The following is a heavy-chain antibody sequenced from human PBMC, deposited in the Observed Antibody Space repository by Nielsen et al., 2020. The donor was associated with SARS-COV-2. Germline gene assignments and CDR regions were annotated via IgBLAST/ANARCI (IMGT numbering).Heavy chain of an antibody. J-gene: IGHJ4*02. D-gene: IGHD4-17*01. CDR3: ARMDYGDFAIDY. Sequence: GGSLRLSCAASGFTFSSYSMNWVRQAPGKGLEWVSSISSSSSYIYYADSVKGRFTISRDNAKNSLYLQMNSLRAEDTAVYYCARMDYGDFAIDYWGQGTLVTVSS. V-gene: IGHV3-21*01. CDR1: GFTFSSYS. CDR2: ISSSSSYI.